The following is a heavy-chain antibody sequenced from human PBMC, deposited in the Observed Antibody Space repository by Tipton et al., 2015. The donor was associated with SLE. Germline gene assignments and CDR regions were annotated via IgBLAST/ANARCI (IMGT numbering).Heavy chain of an antibody. D-gene: IGHD3-3*01. CDR1: SFTFSSYW. J-gene: IGHJ4*02. Sequence: GSLRLSCTASSFTFSSYWMHWLRQAPGKGLEWVANIKEDGSETYYVYSVKGRFTISRDNAKSSLYLQVNSLRAEDTAVYYCASHSPYNFWSGYFGYWGQGTLVTVSS. CDR2: IKEDGSET. V-gene: IGHV3-7*01. CDR3: ASHSPYNFWSGYFGY.